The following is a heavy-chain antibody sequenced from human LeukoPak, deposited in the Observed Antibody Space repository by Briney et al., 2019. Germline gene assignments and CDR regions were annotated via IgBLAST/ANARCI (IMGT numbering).Heavy chain of an antibody. D-gene: IGHD4-17*01. Sequence: PGGSLRLSCAASGFKFSSNWMSWVRQAPGKGLEWVANIKQEGSEKYYVDSVKGRFTISRDNAKNSLYLQMNSLRAQDTAVYYCAREGPSVTPYYWGQGTLVTVSS. J-gene: IGHJ4*02. CDR2: IKQEGSEK. CDR3: AREGPSVTPYY. CDR1: GFKFSSNW. V-gene: IGHV3-7*01.